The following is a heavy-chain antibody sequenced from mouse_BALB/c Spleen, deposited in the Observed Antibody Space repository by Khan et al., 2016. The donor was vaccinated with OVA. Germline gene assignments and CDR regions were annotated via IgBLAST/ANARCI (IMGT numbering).Heavy chain of an antibody. J-gene: IGHJ2*01. Sequence: EVELVESGGGLVQPGGSLRLTCATSGFTFTDYYMTWVRPPPGKALEWLGFIRNKADGYTTEYSASVKGRFTFSRDNSQNILYLHMTTLSAEDSATYYCARDQVGSYFDYWGQGTTLTVSS. CDR2: IRNKADGYTT. CDR3: ARDQVGSYFDY. D-gene: IGHD4-1*02. CDR1: GFTFTDYY. V-gene: IGHV7-3*02.